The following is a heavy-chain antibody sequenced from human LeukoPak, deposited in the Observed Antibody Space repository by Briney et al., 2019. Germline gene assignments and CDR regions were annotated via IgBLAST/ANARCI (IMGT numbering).Heavy chain of an antibody. J-gene: IGHJ6*03. V-gene: IGHV4-59*01. CDR3: ARIYITGTTLWSSYYYYYMDV. D-gene: IGHD1-7*01. CDR1: GGSISSYY. Sequence: PSETLSLTCTVSGGSISSYYWSWIRQPPGKGLEWIGHIYYSGSTNYNPSLKSRVTISVDTSKNQFSLKLSSVTAADTAVYYCARIYITGTTLWSSYYYYYMDVWGKGTTVTVSS. CDR2: IYYSGST.